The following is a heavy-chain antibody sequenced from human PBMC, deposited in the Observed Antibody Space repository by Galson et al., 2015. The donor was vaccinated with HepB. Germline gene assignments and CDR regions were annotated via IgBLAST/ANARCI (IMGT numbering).Heavy chain of an antibody. CDR1: GFTFSNAW. CDR2: IKSKTDGGTT. V-gene: IGHV3-15*07. J-gene: IGHJ4*02. CDR3: TTDKLDIVVVPAAIKDY. Sequence: SLRLSCAASGFTFSNAWMNWVRQAPGKGLEWVGRIKSKTDGGTTDYAAPVKGRFTISRDDSKNTLYLQMNSLKTEDTAVYYCTTDKLDIVVVPAAIKDYWGQGTLVTVSS. D-gene: IGHD2-2*03.